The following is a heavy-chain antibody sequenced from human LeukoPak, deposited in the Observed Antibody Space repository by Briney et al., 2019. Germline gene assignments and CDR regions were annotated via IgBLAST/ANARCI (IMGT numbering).Heavy chain of an antibody. Sequence: ASVKVSCKASGYTVTSDHMHWVRQAPGQGLEWMGKINLSGGSTTYAQKFQGRVTMTRDTSTSTVYMELSSLRSEDTAVYYCARDYVDDIPMIKDYWGLGTLVTVSS. V-gene: IGHV1-46*01. D-gene: IGHD2-8*01. CDR3: ARDYVDDIPMIKDY. CDR1: GYTVTSDH. CDR2: INLSGGST. J-gene: IGHJ4*02.